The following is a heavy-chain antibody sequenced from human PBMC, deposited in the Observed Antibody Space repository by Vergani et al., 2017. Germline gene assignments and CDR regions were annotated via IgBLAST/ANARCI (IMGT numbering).Heavy chain of an antibody. CDR3: ARNYYDSSGYFRALYYYYGMDV. CDR2: IYYSGST. Sequence: QVQLQESGPGLVKPSETLSLTCTVSGGSISSHYWSWIRQPPGKGLEWIGYIYYSGSTNLNPSLKSRVTISVDTSMNQFSLKLSSLTAADTAVYYCARNYYDSSGYFRALYYYYGMDVWGQGTTVTVSS. V-gene: IGHV4-59*11. CDR1: GGSISSHY. D-gene: IGHD3-22*01. J-gene: IGHJ6*02.